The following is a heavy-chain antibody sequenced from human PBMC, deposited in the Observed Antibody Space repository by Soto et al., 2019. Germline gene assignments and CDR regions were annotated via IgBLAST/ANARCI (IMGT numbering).Heavy chain of an antibody. CDR1: AGSFSHYY. CDR2: IKHSGSS. D-gene: IGHD6-19*01. CDR3: ARGGSSDWQVALDI. Sequence: SETLSLTCAVYAGSFSHYYWNWIRQSPGKGLEWIGKIKHSGSSNYNPSLRSRVSISVDMSKNQFSLRLTSVTAADPAVYYCARGGSSDWQVALDIWGQGTMVTVSS. J-gene: IGHJ3*02. V-gene: IGHV4-34*01.